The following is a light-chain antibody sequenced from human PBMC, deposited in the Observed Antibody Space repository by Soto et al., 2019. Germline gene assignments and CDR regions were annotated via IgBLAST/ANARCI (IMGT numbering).Light chain of an antibody. J-gene: IGLJ2*01. V-gene: IGLV2-14*01. CDR1: MRDVGAYNL. CDR3: SSFTSKSTLI. CDR2: EVR. Sequence: QSLLSHPASLSGSPGQSITISCAGTMRDVGAYNLVSWYQQHPGRVPQLIIYEVRNRPSGISFRFSGSKSGNTASLTISGLQAEDEADYYCSSFTSKSTLIFGGGTKVTVL.